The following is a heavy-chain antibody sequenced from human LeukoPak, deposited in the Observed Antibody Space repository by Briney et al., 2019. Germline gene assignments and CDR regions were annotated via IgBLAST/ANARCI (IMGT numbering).Heavy chain of an antibody. V-gene: IGHV4-59*06. D-gene: IGHD2-2*01. J-gene: IGHJ4*02. Sequence: PSETLSLTCSVSGGFNTHYYWSWIRQRPGKGLEWIGYIYYSGSTYYNPSLKSRVTISVDTSKNQFSLKLSSVTAADTAVYYCARGGELLLSPDYWGQGTLVTVSS. CDR1: GGFNTHYY. CDR3: ARGGELLLSPDY. CDR2: IYYSGST.